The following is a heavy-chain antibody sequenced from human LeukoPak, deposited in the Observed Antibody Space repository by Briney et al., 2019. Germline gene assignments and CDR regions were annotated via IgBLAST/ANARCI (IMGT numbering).Heavy chain of an antibody. CDR2: ISTYNGDI. CDR3: LRDAQRPRLTPDY. Sequence: ASVKVSCKASGYTFNTYGISWVRQAPGQGLEWMGWISTYNGDINYVQNLQCRVTMTTDTSTSTAYMELMSLRSDDTAVYYCLRDAQRPRLTPDYWGQGTLVTVSS. CDR1: GYTFNTYG. J-gene: IGHJ4*02. V-gene: IGHV1-18*01. D-gene: IGHD6-25*01.